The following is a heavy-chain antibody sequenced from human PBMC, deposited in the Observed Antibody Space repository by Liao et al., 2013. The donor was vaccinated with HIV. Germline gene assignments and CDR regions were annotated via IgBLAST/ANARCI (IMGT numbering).Heavy chain of an antibody. CDR2: INHSGSI. J-gene: IGHJ3*02. Sequence: QLQLQESGSGLVKPSQTLSLTCAVYGGSLSGHYWSWIRQPPGKGLEWIGEINHSGSINYNPSLKSRVTISVDTSTYQFSLKLSSVTTADTAAYFCASGPRVPAFDMWGQGTMVTVSS. CDR3: ASGPRVPAFDM. V-gene: IGHV4-34*09. CDR1: GGSLSGHY.